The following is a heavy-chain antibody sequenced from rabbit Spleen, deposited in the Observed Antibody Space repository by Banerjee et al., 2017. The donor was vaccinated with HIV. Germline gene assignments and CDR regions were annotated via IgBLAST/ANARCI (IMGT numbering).Heavy chain of an antibody. CDR1: GFSFSSNYY. CDR2: IYAGSSGDT. J-gene: IGHJ4*01. Sequence: QSLEESGGDLVKPGASLTLTCTASGFSFSSNYYMCWVRQAPGKGLEWIACIYAGSSGDTYYANWAKGRFTISKTSSTTVTLQMTSLTAADTATYFCARETSSGWGVVSYYFNLWGPGTLVTVS. V-gene: IGHV1S40*01. CDR3: ARETSSGWGVVSYYFNL. D-gene: IGHD4-1*01.